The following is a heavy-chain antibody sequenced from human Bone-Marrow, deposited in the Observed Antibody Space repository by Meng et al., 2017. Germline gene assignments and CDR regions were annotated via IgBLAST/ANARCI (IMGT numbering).Heavy chain of an antibody. Sequence: ASVKVSCKASGYIFTGYYMHWVRQAPGQGLEWMGWINPNSGGANYAQKFQGRVTMTRDTSISTAYMELSRLRSDDTAVYCCARDGVGFGELYPWDYWGQGTLVTVSS. CDR2: INPNSGGA. J-gene: IGHJ4*02. CDR3: ARDGVGFGELYPWDY. CDR1: GYIFTGYY. V-gene: IGHV1-2*02. D-gene: IGHD3-10*01.